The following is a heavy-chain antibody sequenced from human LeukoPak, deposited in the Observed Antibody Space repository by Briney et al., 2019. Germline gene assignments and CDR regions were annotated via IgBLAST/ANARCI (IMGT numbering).Heavy chain of an antibody. CDR2: TYYKSKWYN. J-gene: IGHJ4*02. V-gene: IGHV6-1*01. Sequence: SQTLSLTCDISGDSVSTNSAAWTWIRQSPSRGLEWLGRTYYKSKWYNDYAVSMKSRITINADTYKNQFSLQLNSVTPEDTAVYYCAKSPLMYYDILTGYWGQFDYWGQGILVTVSS. CDR1: GDSVSTNSAA. CDR3: AKSPLMYYDILTGYWGQFDY. D-gene: IGHD3-9*01.